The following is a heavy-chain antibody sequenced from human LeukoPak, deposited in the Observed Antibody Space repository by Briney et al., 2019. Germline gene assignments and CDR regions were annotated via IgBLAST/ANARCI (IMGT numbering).Heavy chain of an antibody. J-gene: IGHJ4*02. V-gene: IGHV3-23*01. CDR1: GFTFSTFD. CDR3: AKGAHFDY. CDR2: IRARDSST. Sequence: GGSLRLSCAASGFTFSTFDMSWARQAPGTGLEWVSAIRARDSSTYYADSVKGRFTISRDNSKNTLYLQMNTLRVEDTAIYYCAKGAHFDYWGQGILVTVSA.